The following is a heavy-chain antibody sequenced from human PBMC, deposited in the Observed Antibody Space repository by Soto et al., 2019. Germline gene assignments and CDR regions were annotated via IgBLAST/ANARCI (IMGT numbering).Heavy chain of an antibody. CDR2: ISSSSSYI. J-gene: IGHJ6*02. Sequence: KPGGSLRLSCAASGFTFSSYSMNWIRQAPGKGLEWVSSISSSSSYIYYADSVKGRFTISRDNAKNSLYLQMNSLRAEDTAVYYCARGGYCSSTSCPYYYYYYGMDVWGQGTTVTVSS. V-gene: IGHV3-21*01. CDR3: ARGGYCSSTSCPYYYYYYGMDV. CDR1: GFTFSSYS. D-gene: IGHD2-2*01.